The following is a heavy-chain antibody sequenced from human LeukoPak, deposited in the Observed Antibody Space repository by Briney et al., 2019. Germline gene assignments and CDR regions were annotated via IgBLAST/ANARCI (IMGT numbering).Heavy chain of an antibody. CDR3: ATGYLVTAGLMDV. D-gene: IGHD6-13*01. Sequence: GASVKVSCKVSGYTLTELSMFWVRQAPGKGLEWMGSFDPEDGKTVYAQKFQGRVTMTEDISTDTAYMELSSLRSEDTAVYYCATGYLVTAGLMDVWGQGTTVTVSS. J-gene: IGHJ6*02. CDR1: GYTLTELS. V-gene: IGHV1-24*01. CDR2: FDPEDGKT.